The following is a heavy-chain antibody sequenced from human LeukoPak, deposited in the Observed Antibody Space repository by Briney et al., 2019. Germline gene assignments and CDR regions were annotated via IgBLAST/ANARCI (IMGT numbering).Heavy chain of an antibody. CDR2: ISNSGDST. Sequence: QSGGSLRLSCAASGFTFSTYAMSWVRQAPGEGLQWVSGISNSGDSTYYLDSVKGRFTISRDNSKNTLHLQMSSLRAEDTALYYCVKDRRDRATCPEVWGQGTLVTVSS. V-gene: IGHV3-23*01. CDR3: VKDRRDRATCPEV. CDR1: GFTFSTYA. J-gene: IGHJ4*02. D-gene: IGHD1-14*01.